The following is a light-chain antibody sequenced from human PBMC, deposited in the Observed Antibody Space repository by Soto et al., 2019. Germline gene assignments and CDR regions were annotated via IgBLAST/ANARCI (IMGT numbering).Light chain of an antibody. CDR2: EVS. V-gene: IGLV2-14*01. J-gene: IGLJ2*01. Sequence: QSVLTQPASVSGSPGQSITISCTGTSSDIGGHNYVSWYQQYPGKAPKLMIYEVSNRPSGISNRFSGSKSGSTASLTISGLQAEDEADYYCCSYTSTNARIFGGGTKVTAL. CDR3: CSYTSTNARI. CDR1: SSDIGGHNY.